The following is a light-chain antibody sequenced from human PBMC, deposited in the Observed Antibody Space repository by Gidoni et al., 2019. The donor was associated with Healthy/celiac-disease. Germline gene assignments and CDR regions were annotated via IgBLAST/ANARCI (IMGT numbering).Light chain of an antibody. CDR3: SSYTSSSTRV. J-gene: IGLJ3*02. CDR1: SSDVGGYNY. CDR2: DVT. Sequence: QSALTQPASVSGSPGPSITISCTRTSSDVGGYNYVSWYQQHPGKAPKLMIYDVTNRPSGVSNRFSGSKSGNTASLTISGLQAEDEADYYCSSYTSSSTRVFGGGTKLT. V-gene: IGLV2-14*03.